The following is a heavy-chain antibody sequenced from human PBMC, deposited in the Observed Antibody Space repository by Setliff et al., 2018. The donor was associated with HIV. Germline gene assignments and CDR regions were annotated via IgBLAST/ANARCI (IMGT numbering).Heavy chain of an antibody. CDR3: ARQPYYDDDGTNLPSEWRVLG. V-gene: IGHV1-69*13. J-gene: IGHJ4*02. CDR2: IITLFGEA. D-gene: IGHD3-16*01. CDR1: RGTFRNSA. Sequence: GASVKVSCKASRGTFRNSAINWVRQAPGQGLVWMGGIITLFGEANYAQKFQGRVTITADESTSTAYMGLNSLSSDDAAVYYCARQPYYDDDGTNLPSEWRVLGWGQGTLVTVSS.